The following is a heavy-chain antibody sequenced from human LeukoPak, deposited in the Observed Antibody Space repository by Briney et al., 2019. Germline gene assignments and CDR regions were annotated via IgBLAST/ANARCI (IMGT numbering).Heavy chain of an antibody. J-gene: IGHJ5*02. V-gene: IGHV1-24*01. CDR2: FDPGDGET. CDR1: GYTLTELS. Sequence: GASVKVSCKVSGYTLTELSMHWVRQAPGKGLEWMGGFDPGDGETIYAQKFQGRVTMTEDTSTDTAYMELSSLRSEDTAVYYCAIQDHSSGYWDWFDPWGQGTLVTVSS. D-gene: IGHD3-22*01. CDR3: AIQDHSSGYWDWFDP.